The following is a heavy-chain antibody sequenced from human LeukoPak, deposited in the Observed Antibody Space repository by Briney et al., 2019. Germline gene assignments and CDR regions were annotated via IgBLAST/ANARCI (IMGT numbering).Heavy chain of an antibody. V-gene: IGHV5-51*01. Sequence: GESLKISCDGSGYSFTSYWIAWVRQMPGKGLEWMGIIYPGDFDTRYSPSFQGQVTISADKSINTAYLQWSRLKASDTAIYYCARRALTTGYFDYWGQGSLVTVSS. J-gene: IGHJ4*02. CDR3: ARRALTTGYFDY. D-gene: IGHD1-1*01. CDR1: GYSFTSYW. CDR2: IYPGDFDT.